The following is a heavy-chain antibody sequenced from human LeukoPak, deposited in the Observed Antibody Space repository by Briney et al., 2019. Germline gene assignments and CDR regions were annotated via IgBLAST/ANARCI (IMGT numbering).Heavy chain of an antibody. D-gene: IGHD3-22*01. CDR1: GFTVSSNY. CDR2: IYSGGST. CDR3: ARDEYYYDSSGYWRAFDI. J-gene: IGHJ3*02. V-gene: IGHV3-53*01. Sequence: GGSLRLSCAASGFTVSSNYMSWVRQAPGKGLEWVSVIYSGGSTYYADSVKGRFTIPRDNSKNTLYLQMNSLRAEDTAVYYGARDEYYYDSSGYWRAFDIWGQGTMVTVSS.